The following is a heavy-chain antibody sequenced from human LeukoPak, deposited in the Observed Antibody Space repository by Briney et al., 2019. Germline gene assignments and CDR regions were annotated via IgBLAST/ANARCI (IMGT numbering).Heavy chain of an antibody. CDR2: IYYSGST. V-gene: IGHV4-59*12. J-gene: IGHJ3*02. CDR1: GGSIRSYY. CDR3: ASPYYYDSSGFHRGGNAFDI. D-gene: IGHD3-22*01. Sequence: SETLSLIRTVSGGSIRSYYWSWIRQPPGKGLEWIGYIYYSGSTNYNPSLKSRVTISVDTSKNQFSLKLSSVTAADTAVYYCASPYYYDSSGFHRGGNAFDIWGQGTMVTVSS.